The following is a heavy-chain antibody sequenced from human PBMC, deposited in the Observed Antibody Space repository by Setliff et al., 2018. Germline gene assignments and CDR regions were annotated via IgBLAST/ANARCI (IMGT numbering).Heavy chain of an antibody. CDR2: IYIGGSA. CDR1: GGSISSYY. CDR3: AREQWLDPPGYYFMDV. Sequence: SETLSLTCTVSGGSISSYYWSWIRQPAGKGLEWIGHIYIGGSANYNPSLKSRVTMSIDTSKNQFSLKLNSVTAADMAVYYCAREQWLDPPGYYFMDVWAKGTTVTVPS. J-gene: IGHJ6*03. D-gene: IGHD6-19*01. V-gene: IGHV4-4*07.